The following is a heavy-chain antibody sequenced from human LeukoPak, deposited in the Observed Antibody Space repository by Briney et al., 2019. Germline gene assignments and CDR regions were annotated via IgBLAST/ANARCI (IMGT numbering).Heavy chain of an antibody. CDR2: ISPSVST. CDR3: AKGGIAAADLAYFDY. V-gene: IGHV4-59*10. CDR1: GFTLSSNY. J-gene: IGHJ4*02. Sequence: GSLRLSCAASGFTLSSNYMSWVRQAPGKGLEWIGRISPSVSTNYNPSLKSRVTMSVDTSRNQFSLNLSSVTAADTAVYYCAKGGIAAADLAYFDYWGQGTLVTVSS. D-gene: IGHD6-13*01.